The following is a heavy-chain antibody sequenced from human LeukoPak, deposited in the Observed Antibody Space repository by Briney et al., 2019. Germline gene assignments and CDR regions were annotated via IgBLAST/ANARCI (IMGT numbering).Heavy chain of an antibody. J-gene: IGHJ4*02. D-gene: IGHD7-27*01. CDR1: GFTFSSYA. CDR2: ISYDGSNK. Sequence: GGSLRLSCAATGFTFSSYAMHWVRQAPGKGLEWVAVISYDGSNKYYADSVKGRFTISRDNSKNTLYLQMNSLRAEDTAVYYCARDSSGFDYWGQGTLVTVSS. V-gene: IGHV3-30-3*01. CDR3: ARDSSGFDY.